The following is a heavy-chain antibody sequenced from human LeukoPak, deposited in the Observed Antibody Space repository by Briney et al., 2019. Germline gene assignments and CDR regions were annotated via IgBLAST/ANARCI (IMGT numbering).Heavy chain of an antibody. CDR2: INPSGGST. CDR3: ARGSNIRYCSGGSCKQLDY. J-gene: IGHJ4*02. V-gene: IGHV1-46*01. CDR1: GYTFTSYY. Sequence: GASVKVSCKASGYTFTSYYMHWVRQAPGQGLEWMGIINPSGGSTSYAQKFQGRVTMTRDTSTSTVYMELSSLRSEDTAVYYCARGSNIRYCSGGSCKQLDYWGRGTLVTVSS. D-gene: IGHD2-15*01.